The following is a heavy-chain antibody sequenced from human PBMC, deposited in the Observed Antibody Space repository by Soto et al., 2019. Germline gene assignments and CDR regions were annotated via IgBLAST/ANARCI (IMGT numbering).Heavy chain of an antibody. CDR3: ARDRGYSYGQGNFDY. V-gene: IGHV1-69*12. CDR2: IIPIFGTA. D-gene: IGHD5-18*01. Sequence: QVQLVQSGAEVKKPGSSVKVSCKASGGTFSSYAISWVRQAPGQGLEWMGGIIPIFGTANYAQKFQGRVTITADESTSTAYMELSSRRAEDTAVYYCARDRGYSYGQGNFDYWGQGTLVTVSS. J-gene: IGHJ4*02. CDR1: GGTFSSYA.